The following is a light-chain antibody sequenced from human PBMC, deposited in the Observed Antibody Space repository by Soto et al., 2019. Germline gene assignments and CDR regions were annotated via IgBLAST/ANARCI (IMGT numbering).Light chain of an antibody. Sequence: QSVLTQPASVSGSPGQSITISCTGTSSDVGGYNYVSWYQQHPGKAPKLMIYDVTIRPSGVSNRFSGSKSGNTASLTISGLQAEDEADYYCSSYTNSITLVVFGGGTKVTVL. J-gene: IGLJ3*02. CDR2: DVT. V-gene: IGLV2-14*01. CDR1: SSDVGGYNY. CDR3: SSYTNSITLVV.